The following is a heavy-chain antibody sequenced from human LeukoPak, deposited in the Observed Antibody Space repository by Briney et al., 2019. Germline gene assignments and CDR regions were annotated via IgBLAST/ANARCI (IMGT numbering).Heavy chain of an antibody. CDR3: ARGVGSGSDY. Sequence: SETLSLTCTVSGGSISSSSYYWGWIRQPPGKGLEWIRSIYYSGSTYYNPSLKSRVTISVDTSKNQFSLKLSSVTAADTAVYYCARGVGSGSDYWGQGTLVTVSS. D-gene: IGHD6-19*01. J-gene: IGHJ4*02. V-gene: IGHV4-39*07. CDR1: GGSISSSSYY. CDR2: IYYSGST.